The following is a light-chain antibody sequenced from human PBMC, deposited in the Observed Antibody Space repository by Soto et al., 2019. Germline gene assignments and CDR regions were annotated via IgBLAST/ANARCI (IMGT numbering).Light chain of an antibody. CDR2: AAS. Sequence: DIQLTQSPSFLSASVGDRVTITCRASQGISSYLAWYQQKPGKAPKLLIYAASTLQSGVPSRFSGSGSGTEFTLTISTLQSEDFAVYYCQEYLQWPPGMFGQGTTVDMK. V-gene: IGKV1-9*01. CDR1: QGISSY. J-gene: IGKJ1*01. CDR3: QEYLQWPPGM.